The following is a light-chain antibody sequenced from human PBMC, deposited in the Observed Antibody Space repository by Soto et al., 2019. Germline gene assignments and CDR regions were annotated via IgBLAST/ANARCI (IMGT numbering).Light chain of an antibody. CDR3: SSFANSKNFV. Sequence: QSVLTQPPSASGSPGQSVTISCPGTSSDVGAYDYVSWYQQHPGEAPKLIIYEVTKRPSGVPDRFSGSKSGNTASLTVSGLQTEDEADYYCSSFANSKNFVFGTGTKVTVL. J-gene: IGLJ1*01. CDR1: SSDVGAYDY. V-gene: IGLV2-8*01. CDR2: EVT.